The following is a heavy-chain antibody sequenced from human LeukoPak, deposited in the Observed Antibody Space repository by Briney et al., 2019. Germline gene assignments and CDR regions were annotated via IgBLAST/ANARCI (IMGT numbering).Heavy chain of an antibody. Sequence: PGGSLRLSCAASGFTVSSNYMSWVRQAPGKGLEWVANMNQDGSHIYYVDSVKGRFTISRDNAKNSLYLQLDSLRAEDTAVYYCARDLVTTIVVPYDFWGQGTLLTVSS. D-gene: IGHD3-22*01. J-gene: IGHJ4*02. CDR2: MNQDGSHI. CDR1: GFTVSSNY. V-gene: IGHV3-7*01. CDR3: ARDLVTTIVVPYDF.